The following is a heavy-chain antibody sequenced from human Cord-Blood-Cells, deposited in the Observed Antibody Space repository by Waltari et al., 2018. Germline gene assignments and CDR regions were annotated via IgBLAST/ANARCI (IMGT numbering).Heavy chain of an antibody. D-gene: IGHD6-6*01. CDR1: GGSISSSSYY. V-gene: IGHV4-39*01. CDR3: ARHVFYEGRVSSSEVVGYYYYYMDV. Sequence: QLQLQESGPGLVKPSETLSLTCTFSGGSISSSSYYWGWIRQPPGKGLEWIGSIYYSGSTYYNPTLKSRVTISVDTSKNQFSLKLSSVTAADTAVYYCARHVFYEGRVSSSEVVGYYYYYMDVWGKGTTVTVSS. CDR2: IYYSGST. J-gene: IGHJ6*03.